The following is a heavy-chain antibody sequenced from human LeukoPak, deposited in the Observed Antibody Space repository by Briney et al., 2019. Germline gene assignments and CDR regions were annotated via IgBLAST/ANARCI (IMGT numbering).Heavy chain of an antibody. J-gene: IGHJ4*02. Sequence: PGGSLRLSCAASGFTFSSYGIHWVRQAPGKGLEWVAFIRYDGSNKYYADSVRGRFTTSRDNSKNTLYLQMNSLRAEDTAVYYCSKEDSGYCGGDCSFDYWGQGTQVTVSS. D-gene: IGHD2-21*02. CDR2: IRYDGSNK. CDR3: SKEDSGYCGGDCSFDY. CDR1: GFTFSSYG. V-gene: IGHV3-30*02.